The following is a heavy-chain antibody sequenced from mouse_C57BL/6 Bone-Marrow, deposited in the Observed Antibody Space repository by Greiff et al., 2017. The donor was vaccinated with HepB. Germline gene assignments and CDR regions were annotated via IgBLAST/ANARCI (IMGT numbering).Heavy chain of an antibody. Sequence: VQLKESGPGLVKPSQSLFLTCSITGFPITSGYYWIWIRQSPGKPLEWMGYITHSGETFYNPSLQSPISITRETSKNQFFLQLNSVTTEDTAMYYCAGDRTTTEAMDYWGQGTSVTVSS. J-gene: IGHJ4*01. CDR2: ITHSGET. V-gene: IGHV12-3*01. D-gene: IGHD1-1*01. CDR3: AGDRTTTEAMDY. CDR1: GFPITSGYY.